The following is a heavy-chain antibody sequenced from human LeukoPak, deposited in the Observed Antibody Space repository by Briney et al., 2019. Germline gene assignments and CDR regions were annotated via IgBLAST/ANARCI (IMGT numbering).Heavy chain of an antibody. CDR3: ASDPEYEDFWSGSFDY. V-gene: IGHV1-69*01. CDR1: GGTFSSYA. Sequence: RASVKVSCKASGGTFSSYAISWVRQAPGQGLEWMGGIIPIFGTANYAQKFQGRVTITADESTSTAYMELSSLRSEDAAVYYCASDPEYEDFWSGSFDYWGQGTLVTVSS. J-gene: IGHJ4*02. CDR2: IIPIFGTA. D-gene: IGHD3-3*01.